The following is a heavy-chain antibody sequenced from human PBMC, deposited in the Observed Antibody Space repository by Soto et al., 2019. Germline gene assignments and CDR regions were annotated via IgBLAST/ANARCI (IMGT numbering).Heavy chain of an antibody. CDR1: GGSISSSSYY. CDR2: IYYSGST. D-gene: IGHD3-22*01. V-gene: IGHV4-39*01. Sequence: SETLSLTCTVSGGSISSSSYYWGWIRQPPGKGLEWIGSIYYSGSTYYNPSLKSRVTISVDTSKNQFSLKLSSVTAADTAVYYCARHTGNYYDSSGYYYTYYFDYWGQGTLVTVSS. CDR3: ARHTGNYYDSSGYYYTYYFDY. J-gene: IGHJ4*02.